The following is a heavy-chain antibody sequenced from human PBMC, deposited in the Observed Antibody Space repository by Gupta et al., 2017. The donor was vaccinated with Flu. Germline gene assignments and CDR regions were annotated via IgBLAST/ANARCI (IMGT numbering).Heavy chain of an antibody. V-gene: IGHV3-74*01. CDR2: INSDGSST. D-gene: IGHD3-3*01. J-gene: IGHJ4*02. CDR3: ARVQHMYYDFWSGYFWRGYFDY. CDR1: GFTFSIYW. Sequence: EVQLVESGGGLVQPGGSLRLSCAASGFTFSIYWMPWVRQAPGKGLVWVSRINSDGSSTSYADSVKGRFTISRDNAKNTLYLQMNSLRAEDTAVYYCARVQHMYYDFWSGYFWRGYFDYWGQGTLVTVSS.